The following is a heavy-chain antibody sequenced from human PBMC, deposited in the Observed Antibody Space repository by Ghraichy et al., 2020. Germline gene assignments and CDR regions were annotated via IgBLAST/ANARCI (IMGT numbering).Heavy chain of an antibody. CDR2: ISGSGGST. D-gene: IGHD6-13*01. V-gene: IGHV3-23*01. CDR3: AKDQGYSSSWYAYYFDY. J-gene: IGHJ4*02. Sequence: GGSLRLSCAASGFTFSSYAMSWVRQAPGKGLEWVSAISGSGGSTYYADSVKGRFTISRDNSKNTLYLQMNSLRAEDTAVYYCAKDQGYSSSWYAYYFDYWGQGTLVTVSS. CDR1: GFTFSSYA.